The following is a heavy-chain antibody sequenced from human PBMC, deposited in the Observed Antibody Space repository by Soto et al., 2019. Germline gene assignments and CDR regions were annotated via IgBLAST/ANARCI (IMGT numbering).Heavy chain of an antibody. Sequence: SETLSLTCSVSGGSFSSDSFIWSWVRQFPGKGLEWIGYINYSGTTYYNPSLRSRITMSVDTSKNQFSLNLSSVTAADTAVYYCAKDDGYYYDSSGYFTDYWGQGTLVTVSS. CDR3: AKDDGYYYDSSGYFTDY. CDR1: GGSFSSDSFI. CDR2: INYSGTT. J-gene: IGHJ4*02. D-gene: IGHD3-22*01. V-gene: IGHV4-31*03.